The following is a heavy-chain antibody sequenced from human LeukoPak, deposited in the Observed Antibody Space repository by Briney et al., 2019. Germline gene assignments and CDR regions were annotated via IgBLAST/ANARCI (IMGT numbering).Heavy chain of an antibody. CDR1: GGSFSGYY. V-gene: IGHV4-34*01. Sequence: PSETLSLTCAVYGGSFSGYYWSWIRQPPGKGLEWIGEINHSGSTNYNPSLKSRVTISVDTSKNQFSLKLSSVTAADTAAYYCARGRPWFDPWGQGTLVTVSS. D-gene: IGHD6-6*01. J-gene: IGHJ5*02. CDR3: ARGRPWFDP. CDR2: INHSGST.